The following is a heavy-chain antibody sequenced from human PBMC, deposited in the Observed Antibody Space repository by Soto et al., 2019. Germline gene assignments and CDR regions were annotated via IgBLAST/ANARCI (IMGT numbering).Heavy chain of an antibody. D-gene: IGHD2-2*01. CDR3: ASSHLLLKNAFDY. CDR2: INHSGST. J-gene: IGHJ4*02. Sequence: PSETLSLTCAVYGGSFSGYYWSWIRQPPGKGLEWIGEINHSGSTNYNPSLKSRVTISVDTSKNQFSLKLSSVTAADTAVYYCASSHLLLKNAFDYWGQGTLVTVSS. CDR1: GGSFSGYY. V-gene: IGHV4-34*01.